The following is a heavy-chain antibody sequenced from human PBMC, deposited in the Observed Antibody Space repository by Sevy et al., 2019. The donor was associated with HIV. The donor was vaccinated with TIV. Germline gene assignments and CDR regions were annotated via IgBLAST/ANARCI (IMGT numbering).Heavy chain of an antibody. J-gene: IGHJ6*02. V-gene: IGHV3-15*01. CDR2: IKSKTDGGTT. D-gene: IGHD3-22*01. CDR1: GFTFSNAW. CDR3: TTDVVYYYDSSGYHPPLYYYGMDV. Sequence: GGSLRLSCAASGFTFSNAWMSWVRQAPGKGLEWVGRIKSKTDGGTTDYAAPVKGRFTISRDDSKNTLYLQMKSLKTEDTAVLYCTTDVVYYYDSSGYHPPLYYYGMDVWGQGTTVTVSS.